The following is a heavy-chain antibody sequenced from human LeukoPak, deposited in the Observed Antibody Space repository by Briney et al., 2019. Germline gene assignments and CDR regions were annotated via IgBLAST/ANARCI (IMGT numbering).Heavy chain of an antibody. V-gene: IGHV3-53*01. Sequence: GGSLRLSCAASGFTVSSNYMSWVRQAPGKGLGWGSVIYSGGSTYYADSVKGRFTISRDNSKNTLYLQMNSLRAEDTAVYYCARVGSGSNSCYLDYWGKGTLVTVSS. CDR1: GFTVSSNY. J-gene: IGHJ4*02. CDR3: ARVGSGSNSCYLDY. CDR2: IYSGGST. D-gene: IGHD2-2*01.